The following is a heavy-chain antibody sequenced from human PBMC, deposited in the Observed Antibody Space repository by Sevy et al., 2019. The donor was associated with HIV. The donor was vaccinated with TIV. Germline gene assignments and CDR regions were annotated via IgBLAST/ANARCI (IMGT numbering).Heavy chain of an antibody. Sequence: GGSLRVSCAASGFTFSSYDMHWVRQATGKGLEWVSAIGTAGDTYYPGSVKGRFTISRENAKNSLYLQMNSLRAGDTAVYYSARGRGLYQLHYYYYGMDVWGQGTTVTVSS. V-gene: IGHV3-13*01. CDR2: IGTAGDT. CDR3: ARGRGLYQLHYYYYGMDV. D-gene: IGHD2-2*01. J-gene: IGHJ6*02. CDR1: GFTFSSYD.